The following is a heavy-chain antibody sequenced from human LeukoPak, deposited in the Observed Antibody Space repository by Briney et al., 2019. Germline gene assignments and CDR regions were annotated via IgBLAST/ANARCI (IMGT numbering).Heavy chain of an antibody. CDR2: LSYSGST. D-gene: IGHD3-22*01. CDR1: GGSISSNY. J-gene: IGHJ4*02. Sequence: PSETLSLTCTVSGGSISSNYWSWIRQPPGRGLEWIGYLSYSGSTDYNPSLKSRVTVSVDTSKNQFSLKLSSVTAADTALYYCARAYLHYYDSSGYLYYFDYWGQGTLVTVSS. V-gene: IGHV4-59*01. CDR3: ARAYLHYYDSSGYLYYFDY.